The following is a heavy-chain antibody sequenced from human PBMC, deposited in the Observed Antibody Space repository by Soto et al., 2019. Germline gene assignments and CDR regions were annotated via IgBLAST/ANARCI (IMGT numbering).Heavy chain of an antibody. CDR2: ISGNVRTT. J-gene: IGHJ3*02. CDR3: ATRFAYSSGLDDVDI. V-gene: IGHV3-23*01. D-gene: IGHD6-19*01. Sequence: GGSLRLSWATSGLSFSGYAMTWVRQGPGKGLEWVSGISGNVRTTLYAESVKGRFIMSRENSKYTVLLQMNSLRADDSALYYCATRFAYSSGLDDVDIWDPETMLTVSS. CDR1: GLSFSGYA.